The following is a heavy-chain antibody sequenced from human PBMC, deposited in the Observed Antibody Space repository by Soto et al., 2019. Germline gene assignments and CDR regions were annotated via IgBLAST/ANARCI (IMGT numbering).Heavy chain of an antibody. V-gene: IGHV3-7*01. CDR1: GFTFSSYW. D-gene: IGHD2-15*01. CDR2: IKEDGNEK. J-gene: IGHJ1*01. CDR3: AINLGY. Sequence: EVQLVESGGGSVQPGGSLRLSCAASGFTFSSYWMSWVRQAPGKGLECVANIKEDGNEKYYVDSVKGRFTISRDNARNSLYLQMNSLRVEYTAVYYCAINLGYWGQGTLVTVSS.